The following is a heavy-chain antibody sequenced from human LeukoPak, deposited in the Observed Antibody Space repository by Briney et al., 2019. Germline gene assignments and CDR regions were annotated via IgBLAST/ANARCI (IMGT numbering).Heavy chain of an antibody. CDR3: ARSNNDGDYLGVGFDY. Sequence: ASLKVSCKASGYTFSSYAMNWVRQAPGQGLEWMGWINTNTGNPTYAQGFTGRFVLSLDTSVSTAYLQISSLQAEDTAVYYCARSNNDGDYLGVGFDYWGQGTLVTVSS. D-gene: IGHD4-17*01. CDR2: INTNTGNP. CDR1: GYTFSSYA. J-gene: IGHJ4*02. V-gene: IGHV7-4-1*02.